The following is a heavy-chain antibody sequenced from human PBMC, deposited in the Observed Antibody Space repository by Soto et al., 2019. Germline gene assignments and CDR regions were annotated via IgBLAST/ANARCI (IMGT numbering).Heavy chain of an antibody. V-gene: IGHV2-5*02. CDR1: GFSLSTSGVG. CDR2: IYWDDDK. CDR3: AHIEVPDSSGYYSWFDP. D-gene: IGHD3-22*01. J-gene: IGHJ5*02. Sequence: QITLKESGPTLVKPTQTLTLTCTFSGFSLSTSGVGVGWIRQPPGKALEWLALIYWDDDKRYSPSLKSRLTTTKDTSKNQVVLTMTNMDPVDTATYYCAHIEVPDSSGYYSWFDPWGQGTLVTVSS.